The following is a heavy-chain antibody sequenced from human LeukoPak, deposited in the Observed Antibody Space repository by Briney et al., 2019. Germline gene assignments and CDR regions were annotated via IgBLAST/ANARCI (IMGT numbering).Heavy chain of an antibody. CDR3: ARTMYSGTYYFDY. V-gene: IGHV3-23*01. D-gene: IGHD1-26*01. CDR1: GFTLSKYA. J-gene: IGHJ4*02. CDR2: MSARGDVA. Sequence: GGSLRLSCEASGFTLSKYAMTWVRQAPGKGLEWVSVMSARGDVAIYADSVKGRFTISRDNYKNTLLLQMNSLRAEDTAVYYCARTMYSGTYYFDYWGQGTLVTVSS.